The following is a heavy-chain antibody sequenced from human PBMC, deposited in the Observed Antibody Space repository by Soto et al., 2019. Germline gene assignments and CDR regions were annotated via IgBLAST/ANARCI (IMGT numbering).Heavy chain of an antibody. D-gene: IGHD3-9*01. CDR1: GGSISSSSYY. CDR2: IYYSGST. Sequence: QLQLQESGPGLVKPSETLSLTCTVSGGSISSSSYYWGWIRQPPGKGLEWIGSIYYSGSTYYNPSLKSRVTISVDTSKNQCSLKLSSVSAANTAVYYCARNVRYFYWSTRVCWFDPWGQGTLVTVSS. V-gene: IGHV4-39*01. CDR3: ARNVRYFYWSTRVCWFDP. J-gene: IGHJ5*02.